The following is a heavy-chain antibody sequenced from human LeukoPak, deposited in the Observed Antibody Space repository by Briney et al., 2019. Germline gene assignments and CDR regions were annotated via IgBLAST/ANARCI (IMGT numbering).Heavy chain of an antibody. CDR3: ARDHSPNYDYVWGSYRPGAFDI. Sequence: SETLSLTCTVSGGSISSSSYYWGWIRQPPGKGLEWIGSIYYSGSTYYNPSLKSRVTISVDTSKNQFSLKLSSVTAADTAVYYCARDHSPNYDYVWGSYRPGAFDIWGQGTMVTVSS. J-gene: IGHJ3*02. V-gene: IGHV4-39*07. CDR1: GGSISSSSYY. CDR2: IYYSGST. D-gene: IGHD3-16*02.